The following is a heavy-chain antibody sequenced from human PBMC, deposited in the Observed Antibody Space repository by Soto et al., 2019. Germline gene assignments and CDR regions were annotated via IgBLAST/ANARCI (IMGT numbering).Heavy chain of an antibody. V-gene: IGHV4-31*03. CDR2: NYYSGIT. D-gene: IGHD6-6*01. J-gene: IGHJ6*02. CDR1: GGSISSGGYY. CDR3: ARGSSIAGLYYGMDV. Sequence: SETLSLTCTVSGGSISSGGYYWTWIRQHPGKGLEWIGYNYYSGITYYNPSLKSRVTISLGTSKNQFSLKLSSVTAADTAVYYCARGSSIAGLYYGMDVWGQGTKVTVSS.